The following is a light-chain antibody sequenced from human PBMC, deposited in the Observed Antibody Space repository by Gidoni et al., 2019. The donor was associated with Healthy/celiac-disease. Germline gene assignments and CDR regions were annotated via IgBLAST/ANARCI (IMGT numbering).Light chain of an antibody. Sequence: DIQMTQSTSSLSASVGDRVTITCRASQSISSYLNWYQQKPGKAPKLLIYAASSLQSGVTSRFSGSGSGTDFTLTISSLQPEDFATYYCQKSYSTPPTFGQGTKLEIK. V-gene: IGKV1-39*01. CDR1: QSISSY. J-gene: IGKJ2*01. CDR2: AAS. CDR3: QKSYSTPPT.